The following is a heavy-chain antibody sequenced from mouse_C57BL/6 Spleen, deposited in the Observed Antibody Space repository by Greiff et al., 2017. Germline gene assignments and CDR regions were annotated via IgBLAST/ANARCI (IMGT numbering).Heavy chain of an antibody. CDR1: GYSITSGYY. Sequence: VQLKESGPGLVKPSQSLSLTCSVTGYSITSGYYWNWIRQFPGNKLEWMGYISYDGSNNYNPSLNNRISINRDTSKNQCFLKLNSVTTEDTATYYCARGIYSDVWGTGTTVTVSS. CDR2: ISYDGSN. J-gene: IGHJ1*03. CDR3: ARGIYSDV. V-gene: IGHV3-6*01.